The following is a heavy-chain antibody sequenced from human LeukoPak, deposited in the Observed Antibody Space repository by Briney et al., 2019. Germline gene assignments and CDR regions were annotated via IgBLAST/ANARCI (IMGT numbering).Heavy chain of an antibody. CDR3: ARVIVVVIIPNWFDP. V-gene: IGHV4-59*12. J-gene: IGHJ5*02. Sequence: PSETLSLTCTVSGGSISSYYWSWIRQPAGKGLEWIGYIYYSGSTKYNPSLKSRVTISVDTSKNQFSLKLSSVTAADTAVYYCARVIVVVIIPNWFDPWGQGTLVTASS. D-gene: IGHD3-22*01. CDR1: GGSISSYY. CDR2: IYYSGST.